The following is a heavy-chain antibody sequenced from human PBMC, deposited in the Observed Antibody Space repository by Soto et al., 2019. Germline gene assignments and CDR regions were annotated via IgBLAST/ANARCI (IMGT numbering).Heavy chain of an antibody. Sequence: SVKVSCKASGGTLSTYTITWVRQAPGQGLEWMGRIIPIIGIINYAQKFQGRVTISADKFTGTAYMELTGLRSDDTAVYYCAGDPDSHYNDSHASSYPWGQGTLVTVSS. CDR2: IIPIIGII. V-gene: IGHV1-69*04. D-gene: IGHD4-4*01. CDR3: AGDPDSHYNDSHASSYP. J-gene: IGHJ5*02. CDR1: GGTLSTYT.